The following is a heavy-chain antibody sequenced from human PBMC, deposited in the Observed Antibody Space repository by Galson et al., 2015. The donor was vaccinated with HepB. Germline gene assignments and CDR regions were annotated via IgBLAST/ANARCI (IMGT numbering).Heavy chain of an antibody. V-gene: IGHV2-5*01. CDR3: AHTAPIFGVVNWFDP. D-gene: IGHD3-3*01. Sequence: ALVKPTQTLTLTCNFSGFSLSTIGVGVGWIRQPPGKALEWLAVIYWTDDKRYSPSLKNRLTITKDTSKNQVVLTMTNMDPLDTGTYYCAHTAPIFGVVNWFDPWGQGTLVTVSS. CDR1: GFSLSTIGVG. J-gene: IGHJ5*02. CDR2: IYWTDDK.